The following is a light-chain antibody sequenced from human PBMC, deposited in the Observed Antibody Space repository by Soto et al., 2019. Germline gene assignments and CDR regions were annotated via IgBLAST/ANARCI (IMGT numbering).Light chain of an antibody. CDR3: QQYNNWPPD. V-gene: IGKV3-15*01. CDR1: QSVSSN. J-gene: IGKJ2*01. Sequence: EIVITQSPATLSVSPGERATLSCRASQSVSSNLAWYQQRPGQAPRLLIYGASTRATGIPARFSGSGSGTEFTLTISSLQSEDFAVYYCQQYNNWPPDFGQGTKLESK. CDR2: GAS.